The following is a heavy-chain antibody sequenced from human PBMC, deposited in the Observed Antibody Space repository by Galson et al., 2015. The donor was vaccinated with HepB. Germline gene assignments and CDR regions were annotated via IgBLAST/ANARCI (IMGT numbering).Heavy chain of an antibody. CDR3: ARGALVVVVDATQNNWFDP. Sequence: SVKASCKASGYTFSSYSITWVRQAPGQGLEWMGWINAYNRNTDYARQLQGRVTMTTDTSTSTAYMELKSLRSDDTAVYYCARGALVVVVDATQNNWFDPWGQGTLVTVSS. J-gene: IGHJ5*02. CDR2: INAYNRNT. CDR1: GYTFSSYS. V-gene: IGHV1-18*01. D-gene: IGHD2-15*01.